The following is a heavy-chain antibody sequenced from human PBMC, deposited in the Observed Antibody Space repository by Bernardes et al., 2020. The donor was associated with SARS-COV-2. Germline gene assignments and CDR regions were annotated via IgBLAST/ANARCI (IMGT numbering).Heavy chain of an antibody. CDR3: AGESWEYGTGGYSH. J-gene: IGHJ4*02. V-gene: IGHV4-4*02. CDR1: GGSVSSINW. Sequence: SETLSLTCAVSGGSVSSINWWSWVRQPPGKGLEWIGETSQSGTTNYNPSRRGRVTILVDKSKNQISLKLSSVTAADTAVYYCAGESWEYGTGGYSHWGQGTLVTVSS. D-gene: IGHD2-8*02. CDR2: TSQSGTT.